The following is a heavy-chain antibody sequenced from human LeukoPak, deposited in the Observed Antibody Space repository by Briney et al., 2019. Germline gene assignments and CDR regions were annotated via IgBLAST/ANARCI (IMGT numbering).Heavy chain of an antibody. J-gene: IGHJ4*02. CDR3: ARRGYSGYGGDYFDY. Sequence: SETLSLTCTVSGDSISSYYWSWIRQPPGKGLEWIGYIYYSGSTNYNPSLKSRVTISVDTSKNQFSLKLSSVTAADTAVYYCARRGYSGYGGDYFDYWGQGTLVTVSS. D-gene: IGHD5-12*01. CDR1: GDSISSYY. V-gene: IGHV4-59*08. CDR2: IYYSGST.